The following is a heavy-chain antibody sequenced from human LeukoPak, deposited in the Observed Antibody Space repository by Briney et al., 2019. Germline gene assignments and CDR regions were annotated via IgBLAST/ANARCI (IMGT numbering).Heavy chain of an antibody. Sequence: PGGSLRLSCAASGFTFRNCAMSWVRQAPGKGLEWVSGISGTGYNTYYADSVKGRFTISRDNSKNTLYLQMNSLGAEDTAVYYCAKHVSRSLFYFDYWGQRTLVTVSS. V-gene: IGHV3-23*01. D-gene: IGHD3-10*01. J-gene: IGHJ4*02. CDR2: ISGTGYNT. CDR3: AKHVSRSLFYFDY. CDR1: GFTFRNCA.